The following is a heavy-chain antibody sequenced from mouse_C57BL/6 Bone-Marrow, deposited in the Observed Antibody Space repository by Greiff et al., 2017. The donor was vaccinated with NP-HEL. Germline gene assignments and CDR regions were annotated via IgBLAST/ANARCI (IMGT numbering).Heavy chain of an antibody. Sequence: VQLQQSGTVLARPGASVKMSCKTSGYTFTSYWMHWVKQRPGQGLEWIGAIYPGNSDTSYNQKFKGKAKLTAVTSASTAYMELSSLTNEDSAVYYCTRTITTVVAPYAMDYWGQGTSVTVSS. V-gene: IGHV1-5*01. CDR3: TRTITTVVAPYAMDY. CDR2: IYPGNSDT. CDR1: GYTFTSYW. D-gene: IGHD1-1*01. J-gene: IGHJ4*01.